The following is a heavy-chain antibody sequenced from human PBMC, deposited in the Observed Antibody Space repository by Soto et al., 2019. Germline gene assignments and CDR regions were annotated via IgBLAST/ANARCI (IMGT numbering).Heavy chain of an antibody. CDR3: ARVELLGYCRSASCYDVFDH. V-gene: IGHV1-18*01. CDR1: GYTFNSAG. J-gene: IGHJ4*02. D-gene: IGHD2-2*01. Sequence: QVHLVQSGPEVKEPGASVRVSCKASGYTFNSAGLAWVRQAPGQGLEWMGWISVDNGDTKYAQKFQGRVTMTTDTSTTTAYVHGSGLPAADTAVFYCARVELLGYCRSASCYDVFDHWGQGTLVTVSS. CDR2: ISVDNGDT.